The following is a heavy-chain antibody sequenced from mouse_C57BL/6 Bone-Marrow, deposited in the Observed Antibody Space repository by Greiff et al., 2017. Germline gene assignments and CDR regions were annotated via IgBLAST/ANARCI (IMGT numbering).Heavy chain of an antibody. CDR2: IDPENGGT. J-gene: IGHJ3*01. CDR3: TTWSLAGAWFAY. D-gene: IGHD6-1*01. CDR1: GFNIKDDY. V-gene: IGHV14-4*01. Sequence: EVKLMESGAELVRPGASVKLSCTASGFNIKDDYMNWVKQRPEQGLEWIGWIDPENGGTKYAAKFQGKATITADTSSNTAYLQLSSLTSEDTAVYYCTTWSLAGAWFAYWGQGTLVTVSA.